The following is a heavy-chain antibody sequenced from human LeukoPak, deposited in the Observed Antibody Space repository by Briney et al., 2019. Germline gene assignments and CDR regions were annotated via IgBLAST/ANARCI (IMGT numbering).Heavy chain of an antibody. D-gene: IGHD3-22*01. V-gene: IGHV3-23*01. J-gene: IGHJ4*02. Sequence: GGSLRLSCAASGFTFSSYAMSWVRQAPGKGLEWVSATSGGGSSTYYVDSVKGRFTISRDNSKNTLYLQMNGLRAEDTAVYYCAKLDTYYYDASGSYFDYWGQGTLVTVSS. CDR2: TSGGGSST. CDR3: AKLDTYYYDASGSYFDY. CDR1: GFTFSSYA.